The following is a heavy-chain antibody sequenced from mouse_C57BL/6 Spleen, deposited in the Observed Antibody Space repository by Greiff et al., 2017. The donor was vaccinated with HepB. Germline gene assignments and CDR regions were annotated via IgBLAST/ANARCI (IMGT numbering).Heavy chain of an antibody. Sequence: EVKLVESGGGLVKPGGSLKLSCAASGFTFSSYAMSWVRQTPEKRLEWVATISDGGSYTYYPDNVKGRFTISRDNAKNNLYLQMSHLKSEDTAMYYCARGGYYSNYYFDYWGQGTTLTVSS. CDR2: ISDGGSYT. V-gene: IGHV5-4*03. D-gene: IGHD2-5*01. J-gene: IGHJ2*01. CDR1: GFTFSSYA. CDR3: ARGGYYSNYYFDY.